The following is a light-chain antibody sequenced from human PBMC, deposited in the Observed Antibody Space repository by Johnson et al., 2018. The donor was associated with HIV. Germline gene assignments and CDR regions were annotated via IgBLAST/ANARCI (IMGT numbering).Light chain of an antibody. CDR2: ENN. Sequence: QSVLTQPPSVSAAPGEKVNISCSGSSSNIENDYVSWYQQLTGTAPKLLIYENNKRPSGIPDRFSGSKSGTSATLGITGLQTGDEADYYCGTWETSLRAPYVFGTGTKVTGL. CDR3: GTWETSLRAPYV. CDR1: SSNIENDY. J-gene: IGLJ1*01. V-gene: IGLV1-51*02.